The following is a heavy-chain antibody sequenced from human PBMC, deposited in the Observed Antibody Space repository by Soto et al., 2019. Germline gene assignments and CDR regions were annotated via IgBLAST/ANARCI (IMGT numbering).Heavy chain of an antibody. Sequence: GESLKISCNGSGYRFTRHWISWVRQTPWKGLEWMGIIYPHDSDTRYSPSFKGQVTMSVDRAISVAYLHWTSLKTSDTATYYCARRGGGDDGAYNWFDPWGQGTLVTVSS. D-gene: IGHD3-16*01. CDR1: GYRFTRHW. J-gene: IGHJ5*02. V-gene: IGHV5-51*01. CDR3: ARRGGGDDGAYNWFDP. CDR2: IYPHDSDT.